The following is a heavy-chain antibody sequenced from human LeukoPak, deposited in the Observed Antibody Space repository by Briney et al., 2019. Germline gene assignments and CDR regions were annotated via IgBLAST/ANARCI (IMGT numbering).Heavy chain of an antibody. D-gene: IGHD6-13*01. CDR3: ARAVRKQQPPDY. CDR1: GGSISSYY. Sequence: PSETLSLTCTVSGGSISSYYWSWIRQPPGKGLEWIGYIYYSGSTNYNPSLESRVTISVDTSKNQFSLKLSSVTAADTAVYYCARAVRKQQPPDYWGQGTLVTVSS. V-gene: IGHV4-59*01. CDR2: IYYSGST. J-gene: IGHJ4*02.